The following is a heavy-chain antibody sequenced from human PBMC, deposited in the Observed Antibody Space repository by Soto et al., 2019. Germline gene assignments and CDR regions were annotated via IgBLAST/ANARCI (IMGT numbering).Heavy chain of an antibody. CDR1: GFTFSSYS. CDR3: ARDTNCYASGRGVDY. CDR2: ITSSSNYI. V-gene: IGHV3-21*01. D-gene: IGHD3-10*01. J-gene: IGHJ4*02. Sequence: EVQVVESGGGLVKPGGSLRLSCAASGFTFSSYSMSWVRQAPGKGLEWVSSITSSSNYIHYTDSVQGRFTISRDNAKSSLYLQMNSLRAEDTALYSCARDTNCYASGRGVDYWGQGTLVTVSS.